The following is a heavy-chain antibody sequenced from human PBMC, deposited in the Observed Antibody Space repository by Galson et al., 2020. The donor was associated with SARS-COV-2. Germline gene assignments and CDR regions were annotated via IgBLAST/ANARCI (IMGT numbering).Heavy chain of an antibody. Sequence: SDPTLVKPTQTVTLTCTFSGFSLTTRGMGVTWIRQPPGKALEWLALIDWDDDKYYSTSLKTRLTISRDTSKNQVFLTMTNMDPVDTATYYCARMADGYGGYDYGSSPFDYWGQRTLVTVSS. D-gene: IGHD5-12*01. CDR2: IDWDDDK. J-gene: IGHJ4*02. CDR3: ARMADGYGGYDYGSSPFDY. CDR1: GFSLTTRGMG. V-gene: IGHV2-70*01.